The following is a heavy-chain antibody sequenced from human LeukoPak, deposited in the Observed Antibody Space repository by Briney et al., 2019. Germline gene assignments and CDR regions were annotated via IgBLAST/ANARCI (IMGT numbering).Heavy chain of an antibody. V-gene: IGHV3-23*01. CDR3: AKRDILTGDLYYYYYGMDV. CDR1: GFTFSSYA. Sequence: GGSLRLSCAASGFTFSSYAMSWVRQAPGKGLEWVSAISGSGGSTYYADSVKGRFTISTDNSKNTLYLQMNSLRAEDTAVYYCAKRDILTGDLYYYYYGMDVWGQGTTVTVSS. CDR2: ISGSGGST. J-gene: IGHJ6*02. D-gene: IGHD3-9*01.